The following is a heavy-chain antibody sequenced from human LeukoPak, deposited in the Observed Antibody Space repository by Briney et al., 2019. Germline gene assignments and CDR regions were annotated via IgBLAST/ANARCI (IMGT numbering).Heavy chain of an antibody. V-gene: IGHV3-11*01. CDR3: ARDQGKAAAGTPIDY. D-gene: IGHD6-13*01. CDR2: ISSSGSTI. J-gene: IGHJ4*02. CDR1: GFTFSDYY. Sequence: AGGSLRLSCAASGFTFSDYYMSWIRQAPGKGLEWVSYISSSGSTIYYADSVKGRFTISRDNAKNSLYLQMNSLRAEDTAVYYCARDQGKAAAGTPIDYWGQGTLVTVSS.